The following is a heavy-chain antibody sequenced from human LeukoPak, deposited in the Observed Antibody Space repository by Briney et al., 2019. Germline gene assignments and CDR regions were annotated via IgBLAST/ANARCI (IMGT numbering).Heavy chain of an antibody. CDR1: GYTFTGYY. D-gene: IGHD3-3*01. J-gene: IGHJ6*02. Sequence: GASVKVSCKASGYTFTGYYMHWVRQAPGQGLEWMGWMNPNSGNTGYAQKFQGRVTMTRNTSISTAYMELSSLRSEDTAVYYCARLYDFWSGYYPFGRIWGMDVWGQGTTVTVSS. CDR2: MNPNSGNT. CDR3: ARLYDFWSGYYPFGRIWGMDV. V-gene: IGHV1-8*02.